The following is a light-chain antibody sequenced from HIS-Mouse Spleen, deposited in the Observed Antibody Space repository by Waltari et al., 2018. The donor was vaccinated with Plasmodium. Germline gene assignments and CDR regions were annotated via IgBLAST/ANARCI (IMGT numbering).Light chain of an antibody. Sequence: SYELTQPPSVSVSPGQTARITCSGDALPKQYAYWYQQKPGQAPVLVIYKDSERPSGIPARVSGASSWTTVALTISGVQAEDEADYYCQSADSSGTPNWVFGGGTKLTVL. J-gene: IGLJ3*02. CDR1: ALPKQY. CDR2: KDS. CDR3: QSADSSGTPNWV. V-gene: IGLV3-25*03.